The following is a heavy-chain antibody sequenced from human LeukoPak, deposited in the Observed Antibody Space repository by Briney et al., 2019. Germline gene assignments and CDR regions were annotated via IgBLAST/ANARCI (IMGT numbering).Heavy chain of an antibody. V-gene: IGHV3-23*01. CDR2: ISGSGGST. CDR3: AKVSEAGGWYYFDY. J-gene: IGHJ4*02. Sequence: GGSLRLSCAASGFTFSSYAMSWVRQAPGKGLEWVSAISGSGGSTYYADSVKGRFTISRDDSKNTLYLQMNSLRAEDTAVYYCAKVSEAGGWYYFDYWGQGTLVTVSS. D-gene: IGHD6-19*01. CDR1: GFTFSSYA.